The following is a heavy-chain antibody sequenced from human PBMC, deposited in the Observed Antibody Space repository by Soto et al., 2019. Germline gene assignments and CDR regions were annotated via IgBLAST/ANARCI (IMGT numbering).Heavy chain of an antibody. CDR2: ISGGGGST. CDR3: AEDHGARDGMGAADY. Sequence: GGSLRLSCAVSGFTFSSYAMSWVRQAPGKGLDWVSAISGGGGSTYYADSVKGRFTISRDNSKNTLYLQMNSLRAEDTAVYYSAEDHGARDGMGAADYWGQGTLVTVSS. J-gene: IGHJ4*02. V-gene: IGHV3-23*01. D-gene: IGHD1-26*01. CDR1: GFTFSSYA.